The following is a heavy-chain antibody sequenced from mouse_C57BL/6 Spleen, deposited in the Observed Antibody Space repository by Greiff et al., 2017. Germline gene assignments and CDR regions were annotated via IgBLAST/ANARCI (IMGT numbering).Heavy chain of an antibody. CDR2: INPADGCT. V-gene: IGHV1-69*01. J-gene: IGHJ3*01. D-gene: IGHD2-1*01. CDR1: GYTFTSYW. Sequence: VQLQQSGAELVMPGASVKLSCKASGYTFTSYWMTWVKQRPGQGLEWIGEINPADGCTNYNEKFKGKTTLTVDKSSSTAYMQLSSLTSEDSAVYYCARGGGNYDYWCWGQATIVTASA. CDR3: ARGGGNYDYWC.